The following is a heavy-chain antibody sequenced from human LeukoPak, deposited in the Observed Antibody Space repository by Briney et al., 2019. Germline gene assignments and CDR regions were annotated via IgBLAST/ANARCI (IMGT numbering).Heavy chain of an antibody. CDR2: IDTSGST. CDR3: ARVDEGLLWFGESYG. Sequence: SQTLSLTCTVSGGSISSGSYYWSWIRQPAGKGLEWIGRIDTSGSTNYNPSLKSRVTISVDTSKNQFSLKLSSVTAADTAVYYCARVDEGLLWFGESYGGGQGTLVTVSS. J-gene: IGHJ4*02. CDR1: GGSISSGSYY. D-gene: IGHD3-10*01. V-gene: IGHV4-61*02.